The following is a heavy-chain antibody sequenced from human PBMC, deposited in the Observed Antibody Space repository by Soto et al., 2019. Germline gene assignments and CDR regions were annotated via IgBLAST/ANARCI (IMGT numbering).Heavy chain of an antibody. Sequence: SETLSLTCTVSGGSISSGGYYWSWIRQHPGKGLEWIGYIYYSGSTYYNPSLKSRVTISVDTSKNQFSLKLSSVTAADTAVYYCAVYYGSGMADWGQVTLVTVSS. CDR3: AVYYGSGMAD. V-gene: IGHV4-31*03. D-gene: IGHD3-10*01. CDR2: IYYSGST. J-gene: IGHJ4*02. CDR1: GGSISSGGYY.